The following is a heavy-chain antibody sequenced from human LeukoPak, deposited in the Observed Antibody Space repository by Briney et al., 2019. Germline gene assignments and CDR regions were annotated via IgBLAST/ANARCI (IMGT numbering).Heavy chain of an antibody. CDR1: GFTFSSYW. V-gene: IGHV3-7*01. CDR2: IKEDGSEK. J-gene: IGHJ6*02. Sequence: GGSLRLSCAASGFTFSSYWMSWVRPAPGKGLEWVANIKEDGSEKYYVDSVKGRFTISRDNAKNSLYLQMNSLRAEDTAVYYCARPAAIRNKNYYYYYGMDVWGQGTTVTVSS. CDR3: ARPAAIRNKNYYYYYGMDV. D-gene: IGHD2-2*02.